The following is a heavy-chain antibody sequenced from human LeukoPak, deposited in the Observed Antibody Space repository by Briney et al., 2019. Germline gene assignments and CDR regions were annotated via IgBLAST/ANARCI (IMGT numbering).Heavy chain of an antibody. D-gene: IGHD6-13*01. CDR3: ARIIAVAAAPGWVDP. CDR2: IFYSGST. CDR1: GGSISSSSYY. Sequence: SSETLSLTCTVSGGSISSSSYYWGWIRQPPGKGLAWIGSIFYSGSTYYNPSLKSRATMSVDTSKNQFSLKLSSVTAADTAVYSCARIIAVAAAPGWVDPWGQGTLVTVSS. J-gene: IGHJ5*02. V-gene: IGHV4-39*01.